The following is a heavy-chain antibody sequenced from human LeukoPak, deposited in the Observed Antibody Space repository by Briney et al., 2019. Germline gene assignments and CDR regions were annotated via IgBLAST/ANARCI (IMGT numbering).Heavy chain of an antibody. CDR1: GGSISSYY. CDR3: AGRPFSGYDL. Sequence: SETLSLTCTVSGGSISSYYWSWIRQPPGKGLGWIGYIYYSGSTNYNPSLKSRVTISVDTSKNQFSLKLSSVTAADTAVYYCAGRPFSGYDLWGQGTLVTVSS. V-gene: IGHV4-59*08. J-gene: IGHJ4*02. D-gene: IGHD3-22*01. CDR2: IYYSGST.